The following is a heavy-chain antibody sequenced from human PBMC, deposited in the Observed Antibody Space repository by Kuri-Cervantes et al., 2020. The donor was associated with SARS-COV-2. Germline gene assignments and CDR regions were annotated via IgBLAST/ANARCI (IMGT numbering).Heavy chain of an antibody. Sequence: ASVKVSCKVSGYTLTELSMHWVRQAPGKGLEWMGGFDPEDGETIYAQKFQGRVTMTEDTSTDTAYMELSSLRSEDTAVYYWATFPPELHCSGGSCYSGDYWGQGTLVTVSS. V-gene: IGHV1-24*01. CDR2: FDPEDGET. D-gene: IGHD2-15*01. J-gene: IGHJ4*02. CDR1: GYTLTELS. CDR3: ATFPPELHCSGGSCYSGDY.